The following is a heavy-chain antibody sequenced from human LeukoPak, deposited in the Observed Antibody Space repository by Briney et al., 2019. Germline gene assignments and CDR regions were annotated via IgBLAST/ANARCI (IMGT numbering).Heavy chain of an antibody. CDR1: GYSFTSYW. CDR3: ARERGGELIFDY. V-gene: IGHV5-10-1*01. CDR2: IDPSDFYT. J-gene: IGHJ4*02. D-gene: IGHD1-26*01. Sequence: PGESLKISCKGSGYSFTSYWISWVRQMPGKGLEWMGRIDPSDFYTNYSPSFQGHVTISADKSISTAYLQWSSLKASDTAMYYCARERGGELIFDYWGQGTLVTVSS.